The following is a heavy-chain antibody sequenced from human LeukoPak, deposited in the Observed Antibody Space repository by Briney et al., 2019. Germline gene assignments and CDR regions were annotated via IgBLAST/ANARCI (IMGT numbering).Heavy chain of an antibody. Sequence: PGGSLRLSCAASGFTFDDYTMHWVRQAPGKGLEWVSLISWDGGSTYYADSVKGRFTISRDNSKNSLYLQMNSLRTEDTALYYCAKPSGGYFDWLLEYWGQGTLVTVSS. V-gene: IGHV3-43*01. J-gene: IGHJ4*02. CDR2: ISWDGGST. D-gene: IGHD3-9*01. CDR1: GFTFDDYT. CDR3: AKPSGGYFDWLLEY.